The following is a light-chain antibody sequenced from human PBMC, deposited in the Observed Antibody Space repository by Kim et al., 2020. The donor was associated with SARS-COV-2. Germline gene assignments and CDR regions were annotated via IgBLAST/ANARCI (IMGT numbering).Light chain of an antibody. CDR1: SSNIGAGYD. CDR2: GNS. V-gene: IGLV1-40*01. Sequence: VTLCSTGRSSNIGAGYDVHWYQQLPGTAPKLLIYGNSRRPSGVPDRFSGSKSGTSASLAITGLQAEDEADYYRQSYDSSLSGFVVFGGGTKLTVL. CDR3: QSYDSSLSGFVV. J-gene: IGLJ2*01.